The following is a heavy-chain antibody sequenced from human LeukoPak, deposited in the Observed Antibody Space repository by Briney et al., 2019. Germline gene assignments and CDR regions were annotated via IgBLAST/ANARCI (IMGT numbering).Heavy chain of an antibody. J-gene: IGHJ3*02. CDR1: GGSISSYY. Sequence: PSETLSLTCTVSGGSISSYYWSWIRQPPGKGLEWIGYIYYSGSTNYNPSLKSRVTISVDTSKNQFSLKLSSVTAADTAVYYCAGADSGWLNDAFDIWGQGTMVTVSS. CDR3: AGADSGWLNDAFDI. V-gene: IGHV4-59*08. D-gene: IGHD6-19*01. CDR2: IYYSGST.